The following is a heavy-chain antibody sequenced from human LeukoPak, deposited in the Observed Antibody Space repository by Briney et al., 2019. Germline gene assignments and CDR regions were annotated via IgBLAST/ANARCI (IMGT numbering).Heavy chain of an antibody. CDR1: GGSISSGGYY. J-gene: IGHJ4*02. CDR2: IYHSGST. Sequence: SETLSLTCTVSGGSISSGGYYGSWIRQPPGKGLEWIGYIYHSGSTYYNPSLKSRVTISVDRSKNQFSLKLSSVTAADTAVYYCASSPNWGPLGYFDYWGQGTLVTVSS. CDR3: ASSPNWGPLGYFDY. V-gene: IGHV4-30-2*01. D-gene: IGHD7-27*01.